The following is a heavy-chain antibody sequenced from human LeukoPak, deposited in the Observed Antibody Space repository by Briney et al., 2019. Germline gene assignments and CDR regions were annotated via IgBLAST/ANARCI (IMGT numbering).Heavy chain of an antibody. D-gene: IGHD3-10*01. CDR1: GFNFSSYA. J-gene: IGHJ6*02. V-gene: IGHV3-23*01. CDR3: AKDITMVRGVIGYYGMDV. Sequence: GGSLRLSCAASGFNFSSYAMSWVRQAPGKGLEWVSGISGSGGSTFYADSVKGRFTISRDNSENTLYLQKNSLRAEDTAVYYCAKDITMVRGVIGYYGMDVWRQATTVTVCS. CDR2: ISGSGGST.